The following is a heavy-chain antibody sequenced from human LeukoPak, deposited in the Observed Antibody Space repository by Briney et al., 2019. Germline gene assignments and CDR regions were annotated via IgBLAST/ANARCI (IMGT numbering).Heavy chain of an antibody. Sequence: SSETLSLTCTVSGGSISSHYWSWIRQPPGKGLEWIGYIYYTGSTNYNPSLKSRVTISVDTSMNQFSLKLSSVTAADTAVYYCARGYSSGLKVGWFDPWGQGTLVTVSS. CDR1: GGSISSHY. D-gene: IGHD6-19*01. CDR3: ARGYSSGLKVGWFDP. V-gene: IGHV4-59*08. J-gene: IGHJ5*02. CDR2: IYYTGST.